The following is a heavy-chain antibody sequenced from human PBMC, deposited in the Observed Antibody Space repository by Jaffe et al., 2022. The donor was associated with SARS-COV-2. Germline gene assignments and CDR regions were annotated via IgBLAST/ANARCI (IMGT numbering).Heavy chain of an antibody. V-gene: IGHV3-72*01. D-gene: IGHD3-22*01. CDR1: GFTFSDHY. Sequence: EVQLVESGGGLVQPGGSLRLSCAASGFTFSDHYMDWVRQAPGKGLEWVGRTRNKANSYTTEYAASVKGRFTISRDDSKNSLYLQMNSLKTEDTAVYYCARIPTPPYYYDSSGYYDWGQGTLVTVSS. CDR2: TRNKANSYTT. J-gene: IGHJ4*02. CDR3: ARIPTPPYYYDSSGYYD.